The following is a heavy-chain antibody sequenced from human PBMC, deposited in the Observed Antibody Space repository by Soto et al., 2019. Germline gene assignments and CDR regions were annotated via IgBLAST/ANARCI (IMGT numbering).Heavy chain of an antibody. CDR1: GGSIRSYY. CDR2: IYYSGST. Sequence: SETLSLTCTVSGGSIRSYYWSWIRQPPGKGLEWIGYIYYSGSTSYNPSLKSRLTISVDTSKNQFSLKLSSLTAADTATYYCVRHEDCGVNSCYTGRWFDPWGQGTLVTVSS. CDR3: VRHEDCGVNSCYTGRWFDP. V-gene: IGHV4-59*08. D-gene: IGHD2-21*01. J-gene: IGHJ5*02.